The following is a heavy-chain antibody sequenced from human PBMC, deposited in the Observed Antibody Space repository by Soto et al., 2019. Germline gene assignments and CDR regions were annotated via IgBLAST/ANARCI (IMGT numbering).Heavy chain of an antibody. CDR1: GFTFSDHY. Sequence: QVQLVESGGGVVKPGGSLRLSCAASGFTFSDHYMSWIRQAPGKGLEWVSYISSGGSAIYYADSVKGRFTISRDNGKNSLYLQMNSLRAEDTAVYYCARVKECSSTSCYAWDAFDIWGQGTIVTVSS. J-gene: IGHJ3*02. D-gene: IGHD2-2*01. CDR2: ISSGGSAI. CDR3: ARVKECSSTSCYAWDAFDI. V-gene: IGHV3-11*01.